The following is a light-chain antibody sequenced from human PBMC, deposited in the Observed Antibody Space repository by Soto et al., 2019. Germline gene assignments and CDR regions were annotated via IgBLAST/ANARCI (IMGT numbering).Light chain of an antibody. J-gene: IGKJ1*01. CDR2: GAS. V-gene: IGKV3-15*01. CDR3: QPYNNWPPGRT. CDR1: QSVSTN. Sequence: IVLTQSLATLSVSPGERATLSCRASQSVSTNLAWYQQKPGQAPRLLIYGASTRATGIPARFSGSGSGTEFTLTICSLQSEDFAVYHCQPYNNWPPGRTFGQGTKVDIK.